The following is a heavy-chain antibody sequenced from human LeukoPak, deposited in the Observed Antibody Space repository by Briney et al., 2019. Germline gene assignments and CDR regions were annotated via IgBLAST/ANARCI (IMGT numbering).Heavy chain of an antibody. CDR2: IYSGGST. Sequence: GGSLRLSCAASGFTVSGNYMSWVRQAPGKGLEWVSVIYSGGSTYYADSVKGRFTISRDNSKNTLYLQMNSLRAEDTAVYYCARDSRGDYGDYGYFQHWGQGTLVTVSS. J-gene: IGHJ1*01. CDR3: ARDSRGDYGDYGYFQH. D-gene: IGHD4-17*01. CDR1: GFTVSGNY. V-gene: IGHV3-53*01.